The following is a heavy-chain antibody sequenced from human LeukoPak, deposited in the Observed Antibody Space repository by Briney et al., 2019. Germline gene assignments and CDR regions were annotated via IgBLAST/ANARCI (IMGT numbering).Heavy chain of an antibody. V-gene: IGHV3-66*02. CDR2: IYSGGST. J-gene: IGHJ4*02. CDR1: GLTVSSNY. Sequence: GGSLRLSCAASGLTVSSNYMSWVRQAPGKGLEWVSGIYSGGSTYYADSVKGRFTISRDNSKNTLYLQMNSLRAEDTAVYYCARYSTVTLDYWGQGTLVTVSS. CDR3: ARYSTVTLDY. D-gene: IGHD4-11*01.